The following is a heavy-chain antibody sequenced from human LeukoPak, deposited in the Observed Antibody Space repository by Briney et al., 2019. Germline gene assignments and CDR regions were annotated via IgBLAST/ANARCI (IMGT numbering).Heavy chain of an antibody. D-gene: IGHD1-26*01. CDR2: IIPIFGTA. Sequence: GASVKVSCKASGGTFSSYAISWVRQAPGQGLEWMGGIIPIFGTANYAQKFQGRVTITTDVSTSTAYMELSSLRSEDTAVYYCARGYPGLGYYFDYWGQGTLVTVSS. J-gene: IGHJ4*02. CDR1: GGTFSSYA. V-gene: IGHV1-69*05. CDR3: ARGYPGLGYYFDY.